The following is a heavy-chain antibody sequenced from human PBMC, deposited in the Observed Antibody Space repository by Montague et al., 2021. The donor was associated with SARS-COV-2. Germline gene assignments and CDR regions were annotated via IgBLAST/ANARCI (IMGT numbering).Heavy chain of an antibody. CDR3: ATVGATSWYFDL. CDR2: IKQDGSEK. Sequence: SLSLSWSASIFTFSSYWVSWVRQAPGKGLEWVANIKQDGSEKYYVDSVKGRFTISRDNAKNSLYLQMNSLRAEDTAVYYCATVGATSWYFDLWGRGTLVTVSS. CDR1: IFTFSSYW. V-gene: IGHV3-7*01. J-gene: IGHJ2*01. D-gene: IGHD1-26*01.